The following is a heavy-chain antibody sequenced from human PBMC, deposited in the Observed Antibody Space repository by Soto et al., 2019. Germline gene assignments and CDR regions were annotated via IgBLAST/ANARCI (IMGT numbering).Heavy chain of an antibody. J-gene: IGHJ4*02. CDR1: GFTFSSYA. CDR2: ISGSGGST. D-gene: IGHD1-7*01. Sequence: GGSLRLSCAASGFTFSSYAMSWVRQAPGKGLEWVSAISGSGGSTYYADSVKGRFTISRDNSKNTLYLQMNSLRAEDTAVYYCANLFRGTTYSKRGYWGQGTLVTVSS. V-gene: IGHV3-23*01. CDR3: ANLFRGTTYSKRGY.